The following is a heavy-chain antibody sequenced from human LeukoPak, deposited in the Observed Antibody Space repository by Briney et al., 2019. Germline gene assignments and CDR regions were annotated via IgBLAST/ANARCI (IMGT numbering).Heavy chain of an antibody. CDR1: GFTFGDYA. J-gene: IGHJ4*02. D-gene: IGHD3-22*01. CDR3: ARTYYYDSSGYDN. CDR2: INWNGGST. Sequence: PGGSLRLSCTASGFTFGDYAMSWFRQAPGKGLEWVSGINWNGGSTGYADSVKGRFTISRDNAKNSLYLQMDSLRAEDTALYHCARTYYYDSSGYDNWGQGTLVTVSS. V-gene: IGHV3-20*01.